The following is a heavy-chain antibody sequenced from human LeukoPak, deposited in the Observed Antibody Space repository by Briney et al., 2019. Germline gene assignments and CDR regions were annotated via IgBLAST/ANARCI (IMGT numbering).Heavy chain of an antibody. CDR3: ALGPLLWFGFDP. CDR1: GCTLTELS. Sequence: ASVKVSCKVSGCTLTELSMHWVRQAPGKGLEWMGGFDPEDGETIYAQKFQGRVTMTEDTSTDTAYMELSSLRSEDTAVYYCALGPLLWFGFDPWGQGTLVTVSS. J-gene: IGHJ5*02. D-gene: IGHD3-10*01. V-gene: IGHV1-24*01. CDR2: FDPEDGET.